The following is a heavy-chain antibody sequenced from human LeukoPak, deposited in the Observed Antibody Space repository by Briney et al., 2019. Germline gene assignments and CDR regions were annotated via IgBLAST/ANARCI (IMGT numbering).Heavy chain of an antibody. V-gene: IGHV3-53*04. Sequence: GGSLRLSCATSGFTVSSNYMSWVRQAPGKGLEWVSVIYSGGSTYYADSVKGRFTISRHNSKNTLYLQMNSLRAEDTAVYYCAKPGRGWLHPMYDYWGQGTLVTVSS. D-gene: IGHD5-12*01. CDR2: IYSGGST. J-gene: IGHJ4*02. CDR1: GFTVSSNY. CDR3: AKPGRGWLHPMYDY.